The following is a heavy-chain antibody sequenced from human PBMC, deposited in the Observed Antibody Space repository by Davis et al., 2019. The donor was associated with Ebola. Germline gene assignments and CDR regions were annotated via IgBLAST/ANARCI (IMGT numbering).Heavy chain of an antibody. CDR3: ARVYYYVVS. CDR2: IKQDGSEK. Sequence: GESLKISCAASGFTFSSYWMSWVRQAPGKGLEWVANIKQDGSEKYYVDPVKGRFTISRDNAKNSLYLQMNSLRAEDTAVYYCARVYYYVVSWGQGTLVTVSS. J-gene: IGHJ4*02. V-gene: IGHV3-7*01. D-gene: IGHD3-10*02. CDR1: GFTFSSYW.